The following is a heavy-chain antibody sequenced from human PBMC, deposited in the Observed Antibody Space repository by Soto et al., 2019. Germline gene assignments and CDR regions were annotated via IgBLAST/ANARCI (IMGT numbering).Heavy chain of an antibody. Sequence: EVQLVESGGGLVKPGGSLRLSCAASGFTFSSYSMNWVRQAPGKGLEWVSSISISSSYIYYADSVKGRFTISRDNAQNSLYLQMNSLRAEDTAVYYCAAGGTLRWYWGQGTLVTVSS. V-gene: IGHV3-21*01. CDR1: GFTFSSYS. CDR3: AAGGTLRWY. CDR2: ISISSSYI. J-gene: IGHJ4*02. D-gene: IGHD6-13*01.